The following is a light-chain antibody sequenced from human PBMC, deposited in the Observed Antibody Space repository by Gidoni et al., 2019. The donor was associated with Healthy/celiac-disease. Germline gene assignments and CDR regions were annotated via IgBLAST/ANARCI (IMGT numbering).Light chain of an antibody. CDR1: NIGSKS. J-gene: IGLJ3*02. V-gene: IGLV3-21*02. CDR2: DDS. CDR3: QVWDSSSDSWV. Sequence: SYVLTQPPSVSVVPGQTARITCGGNNIGSKSVHWYQQKPGQAPVLVVYDDSGRPSGIPERFSGSNSGNTATLTISRVEAGDEADYYCQVWDSSSDSWVFGGGTKLTVL.